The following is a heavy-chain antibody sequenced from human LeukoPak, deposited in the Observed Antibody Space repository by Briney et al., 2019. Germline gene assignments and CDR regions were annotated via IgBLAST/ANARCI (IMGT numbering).Heavy chain of an antibody. J-gene: IGHJ6*03. CDR1: GGSFSGYY. D-gene: IGHD4-17*01. V-gene: IGHV4-34*01. CDR2: IYHSGST. Sequence: SETLSLTCAVYGGSFSGYYWSWIRQPPEKGLEWIGEIYHSGSTNYNPSLKSRVTISVDKSKNQFSLKVSSVTAADTAVYYCARANDYGDPLPRYMDVWGKGTTVTVSS. CDR3: ARANDYGDPLPRYMDV.